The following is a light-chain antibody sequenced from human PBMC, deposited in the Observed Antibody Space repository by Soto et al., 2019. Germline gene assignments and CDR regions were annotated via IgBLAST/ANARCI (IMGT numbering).Light chain of an antibody. Sequence: DIQVTQYPSSLSASVGDRGTITCRASQGIKNYLAWYQQKPGEIPKLLIYAASTLESGVPPRFSGSGSGTDFTLTINSLQPEDVATYYCQKYYDSPFTFGGGTMMEIK. V-gene: IGKV1-27*01. CDR3: QKYYDSPFT. CDR2: AAS. CDR1: QGIKNY. J-gene: IGKJ4*01.